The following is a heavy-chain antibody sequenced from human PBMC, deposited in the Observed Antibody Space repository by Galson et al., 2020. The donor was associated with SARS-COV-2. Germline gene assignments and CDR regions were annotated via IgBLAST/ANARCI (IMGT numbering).Heavy chain of an antibody. D-gene: IGHD3-10*01. CDR3: ARDRLWFRIGGAFDI. CDR1: GFTFTNFA. CDR2: ISFDGSNT. J-gene: IGHJ3*02. Sequence: TGGPLRLSCAASGFTFTNFAFHWVRQAPGKGLEGVAVISFDGSNTYYADSVKGRFTISRDNSKNTLYLQMNSLRPEDTAVYYCARDRLWFRIGGAFDIWGQGTMVTVSS. V-gene: IGHV3-30-3*01.